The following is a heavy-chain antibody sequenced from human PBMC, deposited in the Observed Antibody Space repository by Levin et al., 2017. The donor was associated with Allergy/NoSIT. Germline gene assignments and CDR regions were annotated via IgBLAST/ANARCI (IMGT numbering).Heavy chain of an antibody. CDR3: ARHGPHILTGSFDY. J-gene: IGHJ4*02. V-gene: IGHV4-39*01. D-gene: IGHD3-9*01. CDR1: GGSISSSSYY. Sequence: SETLSLTCTVSGGSISSSSYYWGWIRQPPGKGLEWIGSIYYSGSTYYNPSLKSRVTISVDTSKNQFSLKLSSVTAADTAVYYCARHGPHILTGSFDYWGQGTLVTVSS. CDR2: IYYSGST.